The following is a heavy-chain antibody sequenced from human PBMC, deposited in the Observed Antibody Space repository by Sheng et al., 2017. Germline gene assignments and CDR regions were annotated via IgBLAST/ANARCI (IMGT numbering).Heavy chain of an antibody. Sequence: QVQLQQWGAGLLKPSETLSLTCAVYGGSFSGYYWSWIRQPPGKGLEWIGEINHSGSTNYNPSLKSRVTISVDTSKNQFSLKLSSVTAADTAVYYCARGSSFGSSSSWYRTNKEFDYWGQGTLVTVSS. CDR2: INHSGST. D-gene: IGHD6-6*01. V-gene: IGHV4-34*01. CDR3: ARGSSFGSSSSWYRTNKEFDY. J-gene: IGHJ4*02. CDR1: GGSFSGYY.